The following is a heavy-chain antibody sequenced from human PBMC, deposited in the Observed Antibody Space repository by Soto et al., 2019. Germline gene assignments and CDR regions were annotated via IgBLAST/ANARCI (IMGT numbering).Heavy chain of an antibody. D-gene: IGHD6-13*01. CDR3: ARLLLSGIAAAGS. CDR2: IIPILGIA. J-gene: IGHJ5*02. V-gene: IGHV1-69*02. CDR1: GGTFSSYT. Sequence: GASVKVSCKASGGTFSSYTISWVRQAPGQGLEWMGRIIPILGIANYAQKFQGRVTITADKSTSTAYMELSSLRSEDTAVYYCARLLLSGIAAAGSWGQGTLVTVSS.